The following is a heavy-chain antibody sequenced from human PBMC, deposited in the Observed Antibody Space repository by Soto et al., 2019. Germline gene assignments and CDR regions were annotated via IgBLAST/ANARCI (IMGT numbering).Heavy chain of an antibody. V-gene: IGHV4-59*01. CDR3: ASGGNWFDP. CDR1: GGSISNYY. J-gene: IGHJ5*02. Sequence: SETLSLTCNVSGGSISNYYWTWIRQSPEKGLEWIGYMYYNGNINYNPSLKSRVTISIDTSKNQFSLTLKSVTAADTAVYYCASGGNWFDPWGQGGLVTVSS. CDR2: MYYNGNI. D-gene: IGHD3-16*01.